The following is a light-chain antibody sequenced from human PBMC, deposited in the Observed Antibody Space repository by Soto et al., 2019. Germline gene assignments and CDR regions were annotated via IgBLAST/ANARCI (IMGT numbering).Light chain of an antibody. Sequence: EIVLARSPGTLSLSPGAIATLLGRTSQSVSSNYFAWYKQKPGQAHRLLIYRASSRATGIPDRFSGSGSGTDFTLTIRRLEPEDSAVYYCQQYGSTPTFGQGTKVDIK. CDR3: QQYGSTPT. CDR2: RAS. V-gene: IGKV3-20*01. J-gene: IGKJ1*01. CDR1: QSVSSNY.